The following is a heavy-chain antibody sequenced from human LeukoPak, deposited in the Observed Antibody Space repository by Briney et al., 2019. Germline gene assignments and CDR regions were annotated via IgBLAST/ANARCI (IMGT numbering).Heavy chain of an antibody. CDR2: INAGNGNT. Sequence: ASVKVSCKASGYTFTSYAMHWVRQAPGQRPEWMGWINAGNGNTKYSQKFQGRVTITRDTSASTAYMELSSLRSEDTAVYYCARVPTVTNWFDPWGQGTLVTVSS. V-gene: IGHV1-3*01. J-gene: IGHJ5*02. CDR3: ARVPTVTNWFDP. CDR1: GYTFTSYA. D-gene: IGHD4-17*01.